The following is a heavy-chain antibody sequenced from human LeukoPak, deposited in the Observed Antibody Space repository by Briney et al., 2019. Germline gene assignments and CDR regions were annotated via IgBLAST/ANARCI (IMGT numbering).Heavy chain of an antibody. D-gene: IGHD3-9*01. CDR1: GGSISSYC. CDR2: IYTSGST. V-gene: IGHV4-4*07. Sequence: SETLSLTCTVSGGSISSYCWSWIRQPAGKGLEWIGRIYTSGSTNYNPSLKSRVTMSVDTSKNQFSLKLSSVTAADTAVYYCARDGTVDILTGYEYYYMDVWGKGTTVTVSS. J-gene: IGHJ6*03. CDR3: ARDGTVDILTGYEYYYMDV.